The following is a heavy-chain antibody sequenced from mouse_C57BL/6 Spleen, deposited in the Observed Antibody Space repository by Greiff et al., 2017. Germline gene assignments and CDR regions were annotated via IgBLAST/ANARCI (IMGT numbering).Heavy chain of an antibody. CDR3: ARSYDSSWFAY. CDR1: GYTFTDYY. D-gene: IGHD2-4*01. J-gene: IGHJ3*01. CDR2: IYPGSGNT. V-gene: IGHV1-76*01. Sequence: QVQLQQSGAELVRPGASVKLSCKASGYTFTDYYINWVKQRPGQGLEWIARIYPGSGNTYYNEKFKGKATLTAEKSSSTAYMQLSSLTSEDSAVYFCARSYDSSWFAYWGQGTLVTGSA.